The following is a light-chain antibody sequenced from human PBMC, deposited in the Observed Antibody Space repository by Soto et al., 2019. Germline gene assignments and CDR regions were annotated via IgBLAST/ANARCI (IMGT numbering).Light chain of an antibody. J-gene: IGKJ5*01. Sequence: EIVMTQSPATLSVSPGERATLSCRASQSVSSNLACYQQKPGQAPRLLIYGASTRATGIPARFSGSGAGTEFTLTNSSLQSEDCAVYYCQQYNNWPPITCGQGTRLEIK. CDR3: QQYNNWPPIT. CDR1: QSVSSN. V-gene: IGKV3-15*01. CDR2: GAS.